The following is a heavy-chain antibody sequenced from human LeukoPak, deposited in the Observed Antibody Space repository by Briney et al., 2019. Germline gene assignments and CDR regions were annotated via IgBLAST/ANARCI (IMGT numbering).Heavy chain of an antibody. CDR3: ARDREEKARIGGMDV. CDR1: GFTVSSNY. D-gene: IGHD3-16*01. CDR2: IYSGGST. Sequence: PGGSLRLSCAASGFTVSSNYMSWVRQAPGKGLEWASVIYSGGSTYYADSVKGRSTISRDNARNSLYLQMNSLRAEDTAIYYCARDREEKARIGGMDVWGQGTTVIVSS. J-gene: IGHJ6*02. V-gene: IGHV3-66*01.